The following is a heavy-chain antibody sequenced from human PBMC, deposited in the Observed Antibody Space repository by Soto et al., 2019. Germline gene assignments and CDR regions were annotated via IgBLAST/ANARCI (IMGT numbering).Heavy chain of an antibody. Sequence: SETLSLTCTVSGGSISSGTFYWSWFRQHPGKGLEWIGYIYYTGNTYYNPSLKSRLTISVDTSKNQFSLTLSSVTAADTAVYYCARVGGVSNGGYLDYWGQGTLVTVSS. CDR2: IYYTGNT. J-gene: IGHJ4*02. CDR3: ARVGGVSNGGYLDY. CDR1: GGSISSGTFY. V-gene: IGHV4-31*03. D-gene: IGHD3-22*01.